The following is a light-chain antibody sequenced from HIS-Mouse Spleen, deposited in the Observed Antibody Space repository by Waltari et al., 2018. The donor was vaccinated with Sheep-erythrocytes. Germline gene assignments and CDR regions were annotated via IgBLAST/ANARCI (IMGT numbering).Light chain of an antibody. CDR1: KLGDHY. Sequence: SYELTQPPSVSVSPGQTASITCSGDKLGDHYACCYPQKPGQSPVLVIYQDSKRPSGIPERFSGSNSGNTATLTISGTQAMEEADYYCQAWDSSTAWVFGGGTKLTVL. V-gene: IGLV3-1*01. CDR2: QDS. CDR3: QAWDSSTAWV. J-gene: IGLJ3*02.